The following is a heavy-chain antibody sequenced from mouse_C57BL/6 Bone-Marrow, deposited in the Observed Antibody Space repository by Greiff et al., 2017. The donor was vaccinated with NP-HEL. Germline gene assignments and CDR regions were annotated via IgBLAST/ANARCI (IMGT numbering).Heavy chain of an antibody. CDR2: IWTGGGT. Sequence: VQLKESGPGLVAPSQSLSITCTVSGFSLTSYAISWVRQPPGKGLEWLGVIWTGGGTNYNSALKSRLSISKDNSKSQVFLKMNILQTDDTARYYCARNILGYYGSSFYFDYWGQGTTLTVSS. J-gene: IGHJ2*01. CDR3: ARNILGYYGSSFYFDY. D-gene: IGHD1-1*01. V-gene: IGHV2-9-1*01. CDR1: GFSLTSYA.